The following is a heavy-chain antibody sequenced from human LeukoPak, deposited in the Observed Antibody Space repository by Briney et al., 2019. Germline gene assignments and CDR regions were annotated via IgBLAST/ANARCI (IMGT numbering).Heavy chain of an antibody. CDR3: ASTRRSGTYLDAFDI. V-gene: IGHV4-59*08. CDR2: IYFTGIT. Sequence: PSETLSLTCTVSGDSISSSYWSWIRQPPGKGLEWIGYIYFTGITNYNPSLRSRVTMSLDTSKNQFSLKLTSVTAADTAVYYCASTRRSGTYLDAFDIWGQGTMVTVSS. CDR1: GDSISSSY. J-gene: IGHJ3*02. D-gene: IGHD1-26*01.